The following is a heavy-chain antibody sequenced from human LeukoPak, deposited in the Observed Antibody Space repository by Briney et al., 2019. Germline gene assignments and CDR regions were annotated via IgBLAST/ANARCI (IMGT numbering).Heavy chain of an antibody. CDR3: ARESVQDWFDP. Sequence: PSETLSLTCAGYGGSFSGYYWSWIRQPPGKGLEWIGEINHSGSTNYNPSLKSRVTISVDTSKNQFSLKLSSVTAADTAVYYCARESVQDWFDPWGQGTLVTVSS. D-gene: IGHD1-1*01. V-gene: IGHV4-34*01. J-gene: IGHJ5*02. CDR2: INHSGST. CDR1: GGSFSGYY.